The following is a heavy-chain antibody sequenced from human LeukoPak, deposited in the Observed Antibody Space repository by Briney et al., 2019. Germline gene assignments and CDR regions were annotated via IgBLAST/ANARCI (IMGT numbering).Heavy chain of an antibody. CDR2: ISGRGGRT. V-gene: IGHV3-23*01. J-gene: IGHJ4*02. D-gene: IGHD6-19*01. Sequence: GGALRDSRVASGFTFSSYAMSWGRQAPGKGRGWGSGISGRGGRTYYADSVKGRVTISRDNSKNTLFLQMNSLRAEDTAVYYCAKETYSSGWYPYFDYWGQGTLVTVSS. CDR3: AKETYSSGWYPYFDY. CDR1: GFTFSSYA.